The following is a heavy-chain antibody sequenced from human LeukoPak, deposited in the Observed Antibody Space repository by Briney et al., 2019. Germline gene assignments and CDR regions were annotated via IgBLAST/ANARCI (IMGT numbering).Heavy chain of an antibody. CDR1: GFTFSSYA. CDR2: ISGSGGST. D-gene: IGHD5-12*01. V-gene: IGHV3-23*01. J-gene: IGHJ4*02. CDR3: ARDLRSGYDLYYFDY. Sequence: GGSLRLSCAASGFTFSSYAMSWVRQAPGKGLEWVSAISGSGGSTYYADSVKGRFTISRDNSKNTLYLQMNSLRAEDTAVYYCARDLRSGYDLYYFDYWGQGTLVTVSS.